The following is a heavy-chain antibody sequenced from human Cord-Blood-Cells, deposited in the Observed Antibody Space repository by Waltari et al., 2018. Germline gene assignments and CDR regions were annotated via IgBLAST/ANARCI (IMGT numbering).Heavy chain of an antibody. CDR1: GGTFSSYA. CDR3: ARRGIAARPDDAFDI. CDR2: IIPIFGTA. D-gene: IGHD6-6*01. V-gene: IGHV1-69*01. J-gene: IGHJ3*02. Sequence: QVQLVQSGAEVKKPGSSVKVSCKASGGTFSSYAISWVRQAPGQGLEWMGGIIPIFGTANYAQKFQGRGTSTADESTSTAYMELSSLRSEDTAVYYCARRGIAARPDDAFDIWGQGTMVTVSS.